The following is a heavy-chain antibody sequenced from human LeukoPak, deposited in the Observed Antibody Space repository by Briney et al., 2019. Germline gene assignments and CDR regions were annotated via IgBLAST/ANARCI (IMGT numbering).Heavy chain of an antibody. J-gene: IGHJ4*02. Sequence: GGSLRLSCAASGFTFSSYAMNWVRQSPGKGLEWVSTISGSGGSTYYADSVKGRFTISRDNSKNTLYLQMNSLRAEDTAVYYCAKDPRLGVMVYPWGGYFDYWGQGTLVTVSS. CDR1: GFTFSSYA. CDR3: AKDPRLGVMVYPWGGYFDY. D-gene: IGHD2-8*01. V-gene: IGHV3-23*01. CDR2: ISGSGGST.